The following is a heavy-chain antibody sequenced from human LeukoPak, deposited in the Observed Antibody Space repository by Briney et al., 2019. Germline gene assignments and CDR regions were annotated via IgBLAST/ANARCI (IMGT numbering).Heavy chain of an antibody. CDR1: GGTFSGYY. CDR2: INHSGST. D-gene: IGHD3-9*01. V-gene: IGHV4-34*01. J-gene: IGHJ6*02. Sequence: SETLSLTCAVYGGTFSGYYWSWIRQPPGKGLEWIGEINHSGSTNYNPSLKSRVTISVDTSKNQFSLKLSSVTAADTAVYYCARAQYYDIFSYYYYYGMDVWGQGTTVTVSS. CDR3: ARAQYYDIFSYYYYYGMDV.